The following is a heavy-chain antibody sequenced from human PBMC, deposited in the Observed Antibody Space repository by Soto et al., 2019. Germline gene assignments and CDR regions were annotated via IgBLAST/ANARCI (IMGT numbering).Heavy chain of an antibody. CDR3: VKEFDSTWSCRFDY. CDR1: GFIFSSYV. V-gene: IGHV3-64D*06. Sequence: GGSLRLSCSASGFIFSSYVMHWVRQAPGSRLELVSIISSDGGSTYYADSVKGRFTMSRDNSENTLYLQMNNLRPEDTALYYCVKEFDSTWSCRFDYWGQGTLVTVSS. J-gene: IGHJ4*02. D-gene: IGHD6-13*01. CDR2: ISSDGGST.